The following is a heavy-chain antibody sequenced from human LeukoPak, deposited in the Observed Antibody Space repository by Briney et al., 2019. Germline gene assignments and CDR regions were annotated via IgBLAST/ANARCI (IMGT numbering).Heavy chain of an antibody. CDR1: GGSISSYY. CDR3: ARDKERITIFGVVILTPFDY. Sequence: SETLSLTCTVSGGSISSYYWSWIRQPAGKGLEWIGRIYTSGRTNYNPSLKSRVTLSADTSKNPFSLKLSSVTAADTAVYYCARDKERITIFGVVILTPFDYWGQGTLVTVSS. D-gene: IGHD3-3*01. CDR2: IYTSGRT. J-gene: IGHJ4*02. V-gene: IGHV4-4*07.